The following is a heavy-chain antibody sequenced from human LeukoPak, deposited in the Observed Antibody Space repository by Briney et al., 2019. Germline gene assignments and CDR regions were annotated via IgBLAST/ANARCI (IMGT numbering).Heavy chain of an antibody. CDR2: IYTSGST. CDR1: GGSISSYY. J-gene: IGHJ4*02. Sequence: SETLSLTCTVSGGSISSYYWSWIRQPAGKGLEWIGRIYTSGSTTYNPSLKSRVTMSVDTSKNQFSLKLSSVTAADTAVYYCARRTGRYCSSTSCSGGFDYWGQGTLVTVSS. D-gene: IGHD2-2*01. V-gene: IGHV4-4*07. CDR3: ARRTGRYCSSTSCSGGFDY.